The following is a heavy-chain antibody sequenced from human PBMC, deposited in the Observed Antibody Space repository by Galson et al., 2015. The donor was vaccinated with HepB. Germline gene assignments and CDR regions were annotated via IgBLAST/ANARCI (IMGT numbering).Heavy chain of an antibody. J-gene: IGHJ6*02. CDR2: IKEDGGEK. V-gene: IGHV3-7*05. CDR3: ARVKRGEWYSFYYYGMDV. D-gene: IGHD3-10*01. CDR1: EFILSMYW. Sequence: SLRLSCAASEFILSMYWMNWVRQAPGKGLEWVANIKEDGGEKNYVDFVKGRFTISRDNAKNSLYLQMNSLRAEDTAIYYCARVKRGEWYSFYYYGMDVWGQGTTVTVSS.